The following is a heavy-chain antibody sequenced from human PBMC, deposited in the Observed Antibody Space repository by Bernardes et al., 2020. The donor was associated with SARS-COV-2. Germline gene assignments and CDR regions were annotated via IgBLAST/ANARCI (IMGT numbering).Heavy chain of an antibody. D-gene: IGHD6-13*01. CDR1: GYTLTELS. J-gene: IGHJ5*02. CDR2: FDPEDGET. CDR3: ATGSAQGRSFWFDP. Sequence: ASVKVSCKVSGYTLTELSMDWVRQAPGKGLEWMGGFDPEDGETIYAQKFQGRVTMTEDTSTDTAYMELSSLRSEDTAVYYCATGSAQGRSFWFDPWGQGTLVTVSS. V-gene: IGHV1-24*01.